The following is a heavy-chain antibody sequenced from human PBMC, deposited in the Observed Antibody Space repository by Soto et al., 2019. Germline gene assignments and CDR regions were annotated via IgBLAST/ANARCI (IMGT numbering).Heavy chain of an antibody. Sequence: EVQLVESGGDLVQPGGSLRLSCAASGFAFSGYWMSWVRQAPGKGLEGVANRKQDGREKYYVDSVKGRFTISRDNAKNSLYLQMNSLRVEATAVYYCARATSVDAYWGQGTLVTVSS. D-gene: IGHD5-12*01. CDR2: RKQDGREK. CDR1: GFAFSGYW. V-gene: IGHV3-7*01. J-gene: IGHJ4*02. CDR3: ARATSVDAY.